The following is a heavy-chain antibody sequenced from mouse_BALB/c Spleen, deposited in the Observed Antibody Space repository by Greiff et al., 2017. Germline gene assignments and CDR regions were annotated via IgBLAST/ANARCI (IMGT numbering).Heavy chain of an antibody. CDR2: IWAGGST. D-gene: IGHD2-14*01. Sequence: VQRVESGPGLVAPSQSLSITCTVSGFSLTSYGVHWVRQPPGKGLEWLGVIWAGGSTNYNSALMSRLSISKDNSKSQVFLKMNSLQTDDTAMYYCASIYYRYDYYAMDYWGQGTSVTVSS. V-gene: IGHV2-9*02. CDR3: ASIYYRYDYYAMDY. CDR1: GFSLTSYG. J-gene: IGHJ4*01.